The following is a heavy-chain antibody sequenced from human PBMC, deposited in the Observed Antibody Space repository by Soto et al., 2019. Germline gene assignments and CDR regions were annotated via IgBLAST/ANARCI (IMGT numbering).Heavy chain of an antibody. CDR2: IYHSGST. V-gene: IGHV4-4*02. J-gene: IGHJ4*02. CDR1: GGSISSSNW. Sequence: SETLSLTCAVSGGSISSSNWWSWVRQPPGKGLEWIGEIYHSGSTNYNPSLKSRVTISVDKSKNQFSLKLSSVTAADTAVYYCARRYDYPHFIFDYWGQGTLVTVSS. D-gene: IGHD4-17*01. CDR3: ARRYDYPHFIFDY.